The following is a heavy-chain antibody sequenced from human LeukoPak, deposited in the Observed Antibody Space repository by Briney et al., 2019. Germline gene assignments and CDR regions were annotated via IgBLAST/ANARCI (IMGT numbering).Heavy chain of an antibody. Sequence: ASVKVSCKASGGTFSSYAISWVRQAPGRGLEWMGGVIPIFGTANYAQKFQGKVTITADKSTSTAYMELSSLRSEDTAVYYCARDRGTMGYYYYMDVWGKGTTVTVSS. CDR3: ARDRGTMGYYYYMDV. D-gene: IGHD3-10*01. J-gene: IGHJ6*03. CDR2: VIPIFGTA. V-gene: IGHV1-69*06. CDR1: GGTFSSYA.